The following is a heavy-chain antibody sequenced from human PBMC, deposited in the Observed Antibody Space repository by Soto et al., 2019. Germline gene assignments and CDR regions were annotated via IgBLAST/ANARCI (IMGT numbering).Heavy chain of an antibody. D-gene: IGHD3-10*01. Sequence: VQLVESGGGLVKPGGSLRLSCAASGFTFSSYSMNWVRQAPGKGLEWVSSISSSSSYIYYADSVKGRFTISRDNAKNSLYLQMNSLRAEDTAVYYCARGLYYYGSGSYYPDYYYYYMDVWGKGTTVTVSS. J-gene: IGHJ6*03. CDR2: ISSSSSYI. CDR3: ARGLYYYGSGSYYPDYYYYYMDV. V-gene: IGHV3-21*01. CDR1: GFTFSSYS.